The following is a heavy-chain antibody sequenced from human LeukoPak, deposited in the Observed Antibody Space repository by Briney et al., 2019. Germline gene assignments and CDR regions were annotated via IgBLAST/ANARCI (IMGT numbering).Heavy chain of an antibody. CDR2: IYTSGST. Sequence: SETLSLTCTVSGGSISSGSYYWSWIRQPAGKGLEWIGRIYTSGSTNYNPSLKSRVTISVDTSKNQFSLKLSSVTAADTAVYYCARAKIVGATDLDYWGQGTLVTVSS. CDR3: ARAKIVGATDLDY. CDR1: GGSISSGSYY. V-gene: IGHV4-61*02. J-gene: IGHJ4*02. D-gene: IGHD1-26*01.